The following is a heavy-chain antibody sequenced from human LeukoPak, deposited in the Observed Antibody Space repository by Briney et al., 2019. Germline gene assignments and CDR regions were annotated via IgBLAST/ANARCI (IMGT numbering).Heavy chain of an antibody. CDR2: MNPNSGNT. Sequence: ASVKVSCKASGYTFTTYDINWARQATGQGLEWMGWMNPNSGNTGYTQKFQGRVTMTRNTSISTAYMELSSLRSEDTAVHYCARGRGSGHKENWFDPWGQGTLVTVSS. D-gene: IGHD6-19*01. CDR1: GYTFTTYD. CDR3: ARGRGSGHKENWFDP. V-gene: IGHV1-8*01. J-gene: IGHJ5*02.